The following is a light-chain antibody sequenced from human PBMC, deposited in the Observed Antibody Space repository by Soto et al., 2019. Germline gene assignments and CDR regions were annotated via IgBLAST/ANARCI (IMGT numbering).Light chain of an antibody. V-gene: IGKV1-5*01. J-gene: IGKJ1*01. CDR2: DAS. CDR3: QQYNSFPWT. CDR1: QSISRG. Sequence: DIQVTQSPYKQSASVGDRVTVTCRASQSISRGLAWYQQKPGKAPKLLIYDASILESGVPSRFSGSGSGTEFTLTIIRLQPDDFATYYCQQYNSFPWTFC.